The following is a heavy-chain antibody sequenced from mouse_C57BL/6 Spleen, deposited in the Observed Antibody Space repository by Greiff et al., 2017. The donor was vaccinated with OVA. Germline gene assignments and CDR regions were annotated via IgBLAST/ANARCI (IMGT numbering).Heavy chain of an antibody. CDR3: ARGAIYYYGSTLAY. D-gene: IGHD1-1*01. V-gene: IGHV1-18*01. J-gene: IGHJ3*01. CDR1: GYTFTDYN. Sequence: LVKPGASVKIPCKASGYTFTDYNMDWVKPSHGKSLEWLGDINPNNGGTIYNQKFKGKATLTVDKSSSTAYMELRSLTSEDTAVYYCARGAIYYYGSTLAYWGQGTLVTVSA. CDR2: INPNNGGT.